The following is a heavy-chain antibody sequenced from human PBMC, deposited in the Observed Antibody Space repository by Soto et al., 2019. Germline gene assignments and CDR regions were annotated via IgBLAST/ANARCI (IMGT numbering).Heavy chain of an antibody. V-gene: IGHV3-23*01. D-gene: IGHD2-2*01. CDR3: AKGTSGLGGYFDS. J-gene: IGHJ4*02. CDR2: ISGNGGST. Sequence: GGSLRLSCAASEFTFSNYAMSWVRQAPGKGLEWVSSISGNGGSTYYADSVRGRFSISRDNSKNMLYVQLNSLRAEDTAVYFCAKGTSGLGGYFDSWGQGALVTVSS. CDR1: EFTFSNYA.